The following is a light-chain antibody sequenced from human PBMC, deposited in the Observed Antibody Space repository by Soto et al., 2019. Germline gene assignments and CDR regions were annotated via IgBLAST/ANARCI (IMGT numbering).Light chain of an antibody. CDR3: QQYNDWPRT. Sequence: EIVRTQSTSTLSVSPGERSTLSCMASQSVSSNLAWYQQKPGQAPRLLIYGASTRATGIPARFSGSGSGTEFTLTISSLQSEDFAVYYCQQYNDWPRTFGQGTKV. CDR2: GAS. V-gene: IGKV3-15*01. CDR1: QSVSSN. J-gene: IGKJ1*01.